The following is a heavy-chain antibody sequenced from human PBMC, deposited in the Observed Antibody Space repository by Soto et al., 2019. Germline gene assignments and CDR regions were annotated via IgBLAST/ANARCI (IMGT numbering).Heavy chain of an antibody. J-gene: IGHJ4*02. CDR2: INGDGSFT. Sequence: EVQLVESGGGLVQPGGSLRLSCGASGFTFSNYWMHWVRQAPGAGLVWVSRINGDGSFTRFADSVKGRITISRDNDKNKVDLQMNSLRVDDTAVYYCARVGGGSGNFDYWGQGTLVTVSS. CDR1: GFTFSNYW. CDR3: ARVGGGSGNFDY. V-gene: IGHV3-74*01. D-gene: IGHD3-10*01.